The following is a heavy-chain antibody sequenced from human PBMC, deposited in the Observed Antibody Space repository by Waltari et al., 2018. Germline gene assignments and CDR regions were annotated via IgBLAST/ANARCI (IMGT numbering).Heavy chain of an antibody. J-gene: IGHJ3*02. D-gene: IGHD2-2*01. CDR1: GGSFSGYS. Sequence: QVQLQQWGAGLLKPSETLSLTCAVYGGSFSGYSWSWIRQPPGKGLEWIGEINHSGSTNYNPSLKSRVTISVDTSKNQFSLKLSSVTAADTAVYYCARHCSSTSCYGVDAFDIWGQGTMVTVSS. CDR3: ARHCSSTSCYGVDAFDI. V-gene: IGHV4-34*01. CDR2: INHSGST.